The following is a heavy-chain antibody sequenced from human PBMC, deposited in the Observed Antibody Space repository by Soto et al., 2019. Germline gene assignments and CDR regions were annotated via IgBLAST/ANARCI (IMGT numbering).Heavy chain of an antibody. CDR3: ARELERATSKNWFDS. CDR2: ISTSSSYI. D-gene: IGHD1-1*01. CDR1: GFTFNPYN. J-gene: IGHJ5*01. Sequence: LRLSCEGSGFTFNPYNMNWVRQAPGKGLEWVASISTSSSYIYYAASVEGRFTVSRDNAKNSLYLQMSDLRDEDTAVYYCARELERATSKNWFDSWGQGTQVTVSS. V-gene: IGHV3-21*01.